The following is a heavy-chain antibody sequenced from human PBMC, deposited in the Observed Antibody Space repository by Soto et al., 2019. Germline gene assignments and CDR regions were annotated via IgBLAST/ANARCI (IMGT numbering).Heavy chain of an antibody. CDR2: LDAEDGET. J-gene: IGHJ4*02. CDR1: GYSLSDLS. CDR3: ATLPRTIERTPAAIWSFDS. Sequence: ASVKVSCKVSGYSLSDLSIHWVRQAPGKGLEWMGGLDAEDGETIYAQKLQGRGTMTEDTSTDTAYMELSSLTSEDTAMYYCATLPRTIERTPAAIWSFDSWGQGTLVTVSS. D-gene: IGHD2-2*01. V-gene: IGHV1-24*01.